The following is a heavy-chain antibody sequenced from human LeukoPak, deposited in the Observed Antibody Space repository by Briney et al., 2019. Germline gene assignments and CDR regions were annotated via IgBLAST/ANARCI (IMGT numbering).Heavy chain of an antibody. Sequence: PGASLRLSCAASGFTFSSYAMSWVRQARGKGLEWVSAISGSGGSTYYADSVKGRFTISRDNSKNTLYLQMNSLRAEDTAVYYCAKASSSSYYYGMDVWGQGTTVTVSS. D-gene: IGHD6-13*01. CDR2: ISGSGGST. V-gene: IGHV3-23*01. J-gene: IGHJ6*02. CDR3: AKASSSSYYYGMDV. CDR1: GFTFSSYA.